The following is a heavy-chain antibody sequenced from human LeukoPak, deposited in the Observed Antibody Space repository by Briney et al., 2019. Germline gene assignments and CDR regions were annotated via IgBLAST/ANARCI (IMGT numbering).Heavy chain of an antibody. D-gene: IGHD3-10*01. CDR3: ARVDYYGSGGTFQH. CDR1: GGSISSYY. J-gene: IGHJ1*01. Sequence: PSETLSLTCTVSGGSISSYYWSWIRQLPGKGPVSIGYIYYSGSTNYTPSLKSRVTISVDTSKNQFSLKLTSVTAADTAVYYCARVDYYGSGGTFQHWGQGALVTVSS. V-gene: IGHV4-59*01. CDR2: IYYSGST.